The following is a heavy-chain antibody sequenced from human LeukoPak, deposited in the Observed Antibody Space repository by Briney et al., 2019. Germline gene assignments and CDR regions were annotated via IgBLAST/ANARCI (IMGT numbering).Heavy chain of an antibody. D-gene: IGHD2-2*01. CDR1: GYTFTSYA. V-gene: IGHV1-3*01. J-gene: IGHJ5*02. CDR3: ARSRRAVVVPAANNWFDP. CDR2: INAGNGNT. Sequence: ASVKVSCKASGYTFTSYAMHWVRQAPGQRLEWMGWINAGNGNTKYSQKFQGRVTITRDTSASTAYMELSSLRSEDTAVYYCARSRRAVVVPAANNWFDPWGQGTLVTVSS.